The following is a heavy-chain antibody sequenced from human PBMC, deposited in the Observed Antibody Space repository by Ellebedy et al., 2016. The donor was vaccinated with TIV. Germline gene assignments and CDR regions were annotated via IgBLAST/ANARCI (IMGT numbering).Heavy chain of an antibody. J-gene: IGHJ6*02. V-gene: IGHV3-74*01. D-gene: IGHD1-7*01. CDR2: INSDGSST. CDR3: ERDRPYNWNWNGMDV. Sequence: PGGSLRLSCAASGFTFSSYWMHWVRQAPGKGLVWVSRINSDGSSTSYADSVKGRFTISRDNAKNTLYLQMNSLRAEDTAVYYCERDRPYNWNWNGMDVWGQGTAVTVSS. CDR1: GFTFSSYW.